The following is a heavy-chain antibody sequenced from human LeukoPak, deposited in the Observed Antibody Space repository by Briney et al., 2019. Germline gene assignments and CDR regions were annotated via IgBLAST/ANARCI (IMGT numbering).Heavy chain of an antibody. J-gene: IGHJ4*02. CDR1: GYTFTSYY. CDR3: ASSLCITMIVVVITLLFDY. Sequence: ASVKVSCKASGYTFTSYYMHWVRQAPGQGLEWMGIINPSGGSTRYAQKFQGRVTMTRDTSTSTVYMELSSLRSEDTAVYNCASSLCITMIVVVITLLFDYWGQGTLVTVSS. V-gene: IGHV1-46*01. CDR2: INPSGGST. D-gene: IGHD3-22*01.